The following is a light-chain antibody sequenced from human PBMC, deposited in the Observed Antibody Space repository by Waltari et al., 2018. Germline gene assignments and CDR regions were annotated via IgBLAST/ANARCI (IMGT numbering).Light chain of an antibody. CDR2: DVR. Sequence: QSALTQPRAVAGSPGQSVTISSTGTSSDVVGYNYVTVSQQHPGKAHKLMIYDVRKRPSGVPDRFSGSKSGNTASLTISGLQAEDEADYYCCSYAGSYTSRVFGTGTKVTVL. J-gene: IGLJ1*01. CDR3: CSYAGSYTSRV. V-gene: IGLV2-11*01. CDR1: SSDVVGYNY.